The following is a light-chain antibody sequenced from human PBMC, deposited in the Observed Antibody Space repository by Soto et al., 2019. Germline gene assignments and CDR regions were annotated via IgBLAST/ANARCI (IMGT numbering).Light chain of an antibody. CDR3: QQYGSSRT. J-gene: IGKJ1*01. Sequence: EIVLTQSPGTLSLSPGERATLSCRASQSVSSSYLAWYQQKPGQAPRLLIYGVSSRATGIPDRFSGSGSGTDFTLTITSLEPEDVAVYYCQQYGSSRTFGQGTKVEIK. CDR2: GVS. V-gene: IGKV3-20*01. CDR1: QSVSSSY.